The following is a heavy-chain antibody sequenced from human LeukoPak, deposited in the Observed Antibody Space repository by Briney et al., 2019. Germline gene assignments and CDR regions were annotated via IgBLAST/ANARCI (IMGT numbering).Heavy chain of an antibody. CDR2: INHSGST. V-gene: IGHV4-34*01. CDR1: GGSFSGYY. CDR3: ARLYGVVVPAAIRYYYYYMDV. D-gene: IGHD2-2*01. J-gene: IGHJ6*03. Sequence: PSETLSLTCAVYGGSFSGYYWSWIRQPPGKRLEWIGEINHSGSTNYNPSLKSRVTISVDTSKNQFSLKLSSVTAADTAVYYCARLYGVVVPAAIRYYYYYMDVWGKGTTVTVSS.